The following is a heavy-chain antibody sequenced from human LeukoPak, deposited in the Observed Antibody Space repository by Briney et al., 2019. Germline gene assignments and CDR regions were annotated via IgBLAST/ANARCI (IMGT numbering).Heavy chain of an antibody. CDR2: IKQDGSEK. V-gene: IGHV3-7*01. CDR1: GFTFSSYW. CDR3: ARDTMIVGFDY. D-gene: IGHD3-22*01. J-gene: IGHJ4*02. Sequence: PGGSLSLSCAASGFTFSSYWMSWVRQAPGKGLEWVANIKQDGSEKYYVDSVKGRFTTSRDNAKNSLYLQMNSLRAEDTAVYYCARDTMIVGFDYWGQGTLVTVSS.